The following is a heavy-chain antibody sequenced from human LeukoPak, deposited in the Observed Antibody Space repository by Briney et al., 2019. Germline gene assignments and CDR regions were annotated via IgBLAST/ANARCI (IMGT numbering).Heavy chain of an antibody. J-gene: IGHJ3*02. CDR1: GGSISSYY. V-gene: IGHV4-59*01. CDR2: IYYSGST. Sequence: PSETLSLTCTVSGGSISSYYWSWIRHPPGKRLEWIGYIYYSGSTNYNPSLKSRVTISVDTSKNQFSLKLSSVTAADTAVYYCARVMRYSYGRVGAFDIWGQGTMVTVSS. D-gene: IGHD5-18*01. CDR3: ARVMRYSYGRVGAFDI.